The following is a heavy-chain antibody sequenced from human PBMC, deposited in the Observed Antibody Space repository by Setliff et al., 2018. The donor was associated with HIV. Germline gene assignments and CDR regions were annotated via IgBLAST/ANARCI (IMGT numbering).Heavy chain of an antibody. CDR1: GGSFSNFY. D-gene: IGHD2-21*01. Sequence: SETLSLTCAVYGGSFSNFYWSWVRQSPEKGLEWIGEIADDGTANYNPSLKSRVTISLGASKTQFSLRVTSVTAADTAVYYCARGRSCDGDSCYLYYYCYYGMDVWGQGTTVTVSS. CDR2: IADDGTA. CDR3: ARGRSCDGDSCYLYYYCYYGMDV. V-gene: IGHV4-34*01. J-gene: IGHJ6*02.